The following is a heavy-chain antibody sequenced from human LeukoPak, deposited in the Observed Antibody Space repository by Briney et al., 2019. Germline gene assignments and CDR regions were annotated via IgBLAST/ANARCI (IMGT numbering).Heavy chain of an antibody. CDR1: EFSVGSNY. V-gene: IGHV3-66*01. D-gene: IGHD1-26*01. J-gene: IGHJ4*02. Sequence: GGSLRLSCAASEFSVGSNYMTWVRQAPGKGLEWVSLIYSGGSTYYADSVKGRFTISRDNAKNSLYLQMNSLRAEDTAVYYRARDSSGSPDYWGQGTLVTVSS. CDR3: ARDSSGSPDY. CDR2: IYSGGST.